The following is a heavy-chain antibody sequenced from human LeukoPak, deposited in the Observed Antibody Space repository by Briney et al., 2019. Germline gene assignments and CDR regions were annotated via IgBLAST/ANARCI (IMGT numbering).Heavy chain of an antibody. CDR2: INWNGGST. J-gene: IGHJ3*02. CDR3: AREYAPLGFDI. CDR1: GLTFDDRG. Sequence: GGSLRLSCAASGLTFDDRGRSWGRHAPGKGLEWGAGINWNGGSTAYADSVKGRSTIARENAKKSMYLQMNSLRGEDTALYYCAREYAPLGFDIWGQGPIVTVPS. V-gene: IGHV3-20*04. D-gene: IGHD7-27*01.